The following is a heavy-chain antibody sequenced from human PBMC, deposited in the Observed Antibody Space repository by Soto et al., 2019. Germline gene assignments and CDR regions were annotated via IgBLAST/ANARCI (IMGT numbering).Heavy chain of an antibody. CDR1: GFTFSSYA. CDR3: AKDPMGLIVVVPYWFDP. V-gene: IGHV3-64*04. D-gene: IGHD3-22*01. J-gene: IGHJ5*02. CDR2: ISSNGGST. Sequence: GGSLRLSCSASGFTFSSYAMHWVRQAPGKGLEYVSAISSNGGSTYYADSVKGRFTISRDNSKNTLYLQMNSLRAEDTAVYYCAKDPMGLIVVVPYWFDPWGQGTLVTVSS.